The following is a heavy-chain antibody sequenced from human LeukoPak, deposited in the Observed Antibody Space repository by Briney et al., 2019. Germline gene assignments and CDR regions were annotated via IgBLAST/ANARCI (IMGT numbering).Heavy chain of an antibody. CDR2: IYYSGST. CDR3: ARSYYYDSSGLLQ. Sequence: KPSETLSLTCTVSGGSISSYYWSWIRQPPGKGLEWIGYIYYSGSTNYNPSLKSRVTISVDTSKNQFSLKLSSVTAADTAVYYCARSYYYDSSGLLQWGQGTLVTVSS. J-gene: IGHJ4*02. D-gene: IGHD3-22*01. CDR1: GGSISSYY. V-gene: IGHV4-59*08.